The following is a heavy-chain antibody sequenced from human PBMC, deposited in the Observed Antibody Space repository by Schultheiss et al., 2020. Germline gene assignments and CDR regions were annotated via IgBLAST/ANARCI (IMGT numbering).Heavy chain of an antibody. J-gene: IGHJ4*02. CDR1: GFSLSTSGVG. Sequence: SGPTLVKPTQTLTLTCTFSGFSLSTSGVGVGWIRQPPGKALEWLALIDWDDDKYYSTSLKTRLTISKDTSKNQVVLTMTNMDPVDTATYYCARNVLWFGESSYYFDYWGQGTLVTVSS. V-gene: IGHV2-70*12. CDR2: IDWDDDK. D-gene: IGHD3-10*01. CDR3: ARNVLWFGESSYYFDY.